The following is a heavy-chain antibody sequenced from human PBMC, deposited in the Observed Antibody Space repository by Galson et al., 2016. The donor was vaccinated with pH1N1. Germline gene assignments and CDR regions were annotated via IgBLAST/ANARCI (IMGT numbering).Heavy chain of an antibody. CDR2: IYAGDSDT. Sequence: QSGAEVKKPGESLKISCKASGNSFSTSWIGWVRQLPGKGLEWMGSIYAGDSDTRYNPSFPGHVPISVDQSIRTAYLQWSSLQASDTAIYDCAEPAALAPPVECYYMDVWGNGTTVTVSS. CDR1: GNSFSTSW. CDR3: AEPAALAPPVECYYMDV. V-gene: IGHV5-51*03. J-gene: IGHJ6*03. D-gene: IGHD1-1*01.